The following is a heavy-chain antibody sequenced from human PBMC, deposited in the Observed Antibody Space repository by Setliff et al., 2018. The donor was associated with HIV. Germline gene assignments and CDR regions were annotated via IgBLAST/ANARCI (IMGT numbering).Heavy chain of an antibody. CDR1: GGSFSGHY. CDR2: INHSGST. J-gene: IGHJ4*02. CDR3: ARAISAAGIAPFDF. D-gene: IGHD6-13*01. V-gene: IGHV4-34*01. Sequence: PSETLSLTCAVYGGSFSGHYWTWIRQPPGKGLEWIGYINHSGSTNYNPSLKSRVTISADTSKNQFSLKLSSVTAADTAVYYCARAISAAGIAPFDFWGQGTLVTVSS.